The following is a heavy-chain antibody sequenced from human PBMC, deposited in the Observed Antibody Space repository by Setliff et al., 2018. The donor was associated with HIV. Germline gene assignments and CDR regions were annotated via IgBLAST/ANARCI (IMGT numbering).Heavy chain of an antibody. CDR2: VSAYNGNT. V-gene: IGHV1-18*01. Sequence: ASVKVSCKASGYIFTSYGITWVRQAPGQGLEWMGWVSAYNGNTNYAQKLQGRVTMTTDTSTSTAYMELRSLRSDDTAVYYCARINDYGGNEGYFDYWGQGTLVTVSS. J-gene: IGHJ4*02. CDR1: GYIFTSYG. D-gene: IGHD4-17*01. CDR3: ARINDYGGNEGYFDY.